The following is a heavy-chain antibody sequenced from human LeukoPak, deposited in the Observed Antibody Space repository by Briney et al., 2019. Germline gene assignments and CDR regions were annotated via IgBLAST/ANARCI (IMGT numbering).Heavy chain of an antibody. CDR3: AREAYSSSWTVVTYFDY. D-gene: IGHD6-13*01. V-gene: IGHV3-30*03. CDR1: GFTFSSYG. CDR2: ISYDGSNK. J-gene: IGHJ4*02. Sequence: PGGSLRLSCAASGFTFSSYGMHWVRQAPGKGLEWVAVISYDGSNKYYADSVKGRFTISRDNSKNTLYLQMNSLRAEDTAVYYCAREAYSSSWTVVTYFDYWGQGSLVTVSS.